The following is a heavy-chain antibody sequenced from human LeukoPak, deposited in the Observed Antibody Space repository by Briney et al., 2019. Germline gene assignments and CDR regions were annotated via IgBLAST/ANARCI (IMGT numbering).Heavy chain of an antibody. D-gene: IGHD5-12*01. V-gene: IGHV3-23*01. CDR3: AKIHYDLLDV. J-gene: IGHJ6*02. Sequence: GGSLRLSCAASGFSFSTSPMSWVRQPPGKGLEWVSAMNNGPGATFYRDSVRGRFTISRDDSKSTLYLQMNSLRAEDTGTYYCAKIHYDLLDVWGQGITVTVSS. CDR2: MNNGPGAT. CDR1: GFSFSTSP.